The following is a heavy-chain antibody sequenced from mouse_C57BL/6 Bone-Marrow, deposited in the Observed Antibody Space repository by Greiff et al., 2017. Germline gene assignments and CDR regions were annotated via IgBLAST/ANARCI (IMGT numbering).Heavy chain of an antibody. CDR2: IRSQSSNYAT. J-gene: IGHJ4*01. CDR3: VRYDYDDYYAMDY. D-gene: IGHD2-4*01. V-gene: IGHV10-3*01. CDR1: GFTFNTYA. Sequence: GGGLVQPKGSLKLSCAASGFTFNTYAMHWVRQAPGKGLEWVARIRSQSSNYATYYADSVQDRFTISRDESQSMIYLQMNNLKTEDTAMYYCVRYDYDDYYAMDYWGQGTSVTVSS.